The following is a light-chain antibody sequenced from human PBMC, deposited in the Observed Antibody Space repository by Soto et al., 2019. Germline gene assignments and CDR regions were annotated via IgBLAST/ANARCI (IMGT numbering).Light chain of an antibody. Sequence: DIVMTQSPATLSVSPGEGVTLSCRASQNVDFDLAWYQQRPGQAPRLLIYYATTRAAGIPARFSGSGFGTEFALTISNLQSEDFALYYCQHYHNWPPYTFGQGTNVEI. J-gene: IGKJ2*01. CDR3: QHYHNWPPYT. CDR1: QNVDFD. V-gene: IGKV3D-15*01. CDR2: YAT.